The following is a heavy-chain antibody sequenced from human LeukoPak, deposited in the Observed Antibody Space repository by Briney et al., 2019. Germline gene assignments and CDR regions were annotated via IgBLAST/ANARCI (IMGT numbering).Heavy chain of an antibody. V-gene: IGHV3-74*01. D-gene: IGHD3-9*01. CDR1: GFTLSSYW. CDR3: TRGGFDHNMDV. J-gene: IGHJ6*03. CDR2: IDNDGTHT. Sequence: PGGSLRLSCAASGFTLSSYWMHWVRQAPGTGPVWVSYIDNDGTHTAYADSVRGRFTVSRDNAKNMLFLQMNGLRAEDTAIYYCTRGGFDHNMDVWGKGTMVNVSS.